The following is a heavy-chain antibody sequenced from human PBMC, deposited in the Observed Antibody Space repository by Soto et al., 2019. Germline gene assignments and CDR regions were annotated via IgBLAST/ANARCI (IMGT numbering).Heavy chain of an antibody. Sequence: GGSLRLSCAASGFTFTRYSMNWVRQAPGKGLEWVSSISSTTNYIYYGDSMKGRFTISRDNAKNSLYLEMNSLRAEDTTVYYCARESEDLTSNFDYRGQGTLVTVSS. CDR1: GFTFTRYS. J-gene: IGHJ4*02. CDR2: ISSTTNYI. V-gene: IGHV3-21*06. CDR3: ARESEDLTSNFDY.